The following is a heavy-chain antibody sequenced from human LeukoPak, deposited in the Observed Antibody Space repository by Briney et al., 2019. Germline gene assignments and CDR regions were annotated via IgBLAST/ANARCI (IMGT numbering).Heavy chain of an antibody. Sequence: GGSLRLSCAASGFTFGSYAMHWVRQAPGRGLEWVAGISYDGTNKYYADSVKGRFTISRDNSKNPLYLQMNSLRTDDTAVYYCARESPACGEDCYFDYWGQGTLVTGSS. CDR3: ARESPACGEDCYFDY. J-gene: IGHJ4*02. CDR2: ISYDGTNK. CDR1: GFTFGSYA. V-gene: IGHV3-30-3*01. D-gene: IGHD2-21*02.